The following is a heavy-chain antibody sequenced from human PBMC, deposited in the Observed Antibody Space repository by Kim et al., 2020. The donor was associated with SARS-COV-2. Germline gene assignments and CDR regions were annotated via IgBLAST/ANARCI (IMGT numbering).Heavy chain of an antibody. J-gene: IGHJ4*02. Sequence: GGSLRLSCAASGFTFSDYYMSWIRQAPGKGLEWFSYISTTSTYTNYADSVKGRFTISRDNTKDSLYLQMNSLRVEDTALYYCARVTPGGSSSWYADWGQGTLVTVSS. CDR2: ISTTSTYT. D-gene: IGHD6-13*01. CDR3: ARVTPGGSSSWYAD. CDR1: GFTFSDYY. V-gene: IGHV3-11*05.